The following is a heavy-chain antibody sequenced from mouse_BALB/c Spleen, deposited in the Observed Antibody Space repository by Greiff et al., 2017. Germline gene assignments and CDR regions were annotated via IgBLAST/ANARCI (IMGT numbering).Heavy chain of an antibody. CDR3: ARQRYYGSRDY. D-gene: IGHD1-1*01. V-gene: IGHV3-2*02. CDR2: ISYSGST. J-gene: IGHJ2*01. Sequence: EVQLQQSGPGLVKPSQSLSLTCTVTGYSITSDYAWNWIRQFPGNKLEWMGYISYSGSTSYNPSLKSRISITRDTSKNQFFLQLNSVTTEDTATYYCARQRYYGSRDYWGQGTTLTVSS. CDR1: GYSITSDYA.